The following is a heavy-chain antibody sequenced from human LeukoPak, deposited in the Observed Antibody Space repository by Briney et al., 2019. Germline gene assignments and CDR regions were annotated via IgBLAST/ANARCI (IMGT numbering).Heavy chain of an antibody. Sequence: ASVKVSCKASGYTFTGYYMHWVRQAPGQGIEWMGWINPKSGGTKYAQKFQGRVTMTRDTSISTAYMELSSLRSDDTAVYYCVRFHTNGWYGLDYWGQGTLVTVSS. CDR1: GYTFTGYY. CDR2: INPKSGGT. D-gene: IGHD6-19*01. V-gene: IGHV1-2*02. J-gene: IGHJ4*02. CDR3: VRFHTNGWYGLDY.